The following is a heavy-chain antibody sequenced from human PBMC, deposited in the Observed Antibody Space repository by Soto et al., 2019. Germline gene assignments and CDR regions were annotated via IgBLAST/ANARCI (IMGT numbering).Heavy chain of an antibody. Sequence: QVRLKESGPGLVKPSGTLSLTCAVSGGSVESSSCWSWVRQAPGKGLEWIGEIYHSGTFNYNPSLASRVSVSVNNSTNQFSLNLNSVTAADTAVYYCVRSVPAATWAYNGMDVWGQGTTVTVSS. V-gene: IGHV4-4*02. CDR2: IYHSGTF. CDR3: VRSVPAATWAYNGMDV. J-gene: IGHJ6*02. CDR1: GGSVESSSC. D-gene: IGHD2-15*01.